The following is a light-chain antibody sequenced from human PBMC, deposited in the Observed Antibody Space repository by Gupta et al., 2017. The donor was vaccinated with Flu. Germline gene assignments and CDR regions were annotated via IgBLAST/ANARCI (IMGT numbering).Light chain of an antibody. CDR3: NSYGATNF. V-gene: IGLV2-11*01. CDR1: SSDVGAYDY. Sequence: QSALTQPRSLSASPGQSVAISCTGTSSDVGAYDYVSWYLQPPGQAPKRIIYEVNKRPSGVPDRFTGSKSGNKAFRTISGLRPEEEAEYQCNSYGATNFFGGGTRLTVL. CDR2: EVN. J-gene: IGLJ2*01.